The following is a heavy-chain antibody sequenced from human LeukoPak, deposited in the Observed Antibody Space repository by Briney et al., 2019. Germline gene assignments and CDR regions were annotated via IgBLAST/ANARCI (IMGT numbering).Heavy chain of an antibody. CDR1: GFTFSNYG. CDR3: AKRAIAKRGGPVDV. D-gene: IGHD6-13*01. CDR2: VSFDGIIK. V-gene: IGHV3-30*18. J-gene: IGHJ6*02. Sequence: GRSLRLSCAASGFTFSNYGMHWVRQAPGKGLEWVAVVSFDGIIKHYAEAVQGRFTISRDNSKNTLYLQMNSLRAEDTAVYYCAKRAIAKRGGPVDVWGQGTTVTVTS.